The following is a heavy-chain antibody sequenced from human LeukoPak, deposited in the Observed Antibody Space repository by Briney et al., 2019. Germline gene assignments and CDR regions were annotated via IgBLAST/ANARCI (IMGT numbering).Heavy chain of an antibody. D-gene: IGHD3-16*01. Sequence: TGGSLRLSCEASGFTFSSYGMHWVRQAPGKGLEWVAVISYDGSTKYYAGSVKGRFTISRDNSKNTLYLEMNSLRAEDTAVYYCAKAATPYTSKILDYWGQGTLVTVSS. J-gene: IGHJ4*02. CDR1: GFTFSSYG. CDR2: ISYDGSTK. CDR3: AKAATPYTSKILDY. V-gene: IGHV3-30*18.